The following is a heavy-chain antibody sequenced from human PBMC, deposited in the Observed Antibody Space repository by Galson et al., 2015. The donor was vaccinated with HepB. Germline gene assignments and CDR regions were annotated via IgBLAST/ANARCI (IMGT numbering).Heavy chain of an antibody. CDR3: TTVVPYYDFWSGYYLVDY. CDR1: GFTFSNAW. V-gene: IGHV3-15*07. Sequence: SLRLSCAASGFTFSNAWMNWVRQAPGKGLEWVGRIKSKTDGGTTDYAAPVKGRFTILRDDSKNTLYLQMNSLKTEDTAVYYCTTVVPYYDFWSGYYLVDYWGQGTLVTVSS. D-gene: IGHD3-3*01. J-gene: IGHJ4*02. CDR2: IKSKTDGGTT.